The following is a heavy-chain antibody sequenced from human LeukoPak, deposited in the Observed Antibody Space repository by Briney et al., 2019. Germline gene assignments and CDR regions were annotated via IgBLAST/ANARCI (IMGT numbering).Heavy chain of an antibody. CDR1: EFSVGSNY. V-gene: IGHV3-7*01. J-gene: IGHJ4*02. CDR3: ARDKAEVWFGELGY. CDR2: INQDGSEK. D-gene: IGHD3-10*01. Sequence: PGGSLRLSCAASEFSVGSNYMTWVRQAPGKGLEWVANINQDGSEKYYVDSVKGRFTISRDKSKNSLYLQMNSLRAEDTAVYYCARDKAEVWFGELGYWGQGTLVTVSS.